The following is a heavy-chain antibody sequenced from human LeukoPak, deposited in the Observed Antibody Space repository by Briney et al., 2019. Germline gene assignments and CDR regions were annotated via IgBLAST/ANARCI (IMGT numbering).Heavy chain of an antibody. Sequence: PSETLSLTCTVSGGSISSYYWSWIRQPPGKGLEWIGYIYYSGSTNYNLSLKSRVTISVDTSKNQFSLKLSSVTAADTAVYYCARGTTPLDNWFDPWGQGTLVTVSS. CDR2: IYYSGST. V-gene: IGHV4-59*01. CDR3: ARGTTPLDNWFDP. CDR1: GGSISSYY. D-gene: IGHD2/OR15-2a*01. J-gene: IGHJ5*02.